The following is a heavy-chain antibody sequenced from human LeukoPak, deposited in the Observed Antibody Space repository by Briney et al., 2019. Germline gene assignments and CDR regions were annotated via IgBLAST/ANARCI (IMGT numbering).Heavy chain of an antibody. V-gene: IGHV4-59*12. D-gene: IGHD6-19*01. CDR1: GGSISSFY. CDR3: ARTDSSGWYGGFDY. CDR2: IHYSGSA. J-gene: IGHJ4*02. Sequence: SETLSLTCAVSGGSISSFYWSWVRQPPGKGLEWIGNIHYSGSANYNPSLRSRVTISVDKSKNQFSLKLSSVTAADTAVYYCARTDSSGWYGGFDYWGQGTLVTVSS.